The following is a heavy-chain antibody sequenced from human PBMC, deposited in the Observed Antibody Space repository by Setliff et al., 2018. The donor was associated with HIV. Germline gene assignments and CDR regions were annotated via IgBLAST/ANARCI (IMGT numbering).Heavy chain of an antibody. CDR1: GYTFTKYG. CDR3: AKGTGLDVFEI. J-gene: IGHJ3*02. D-gene: IGHD1-1*01. Sequence: ASVKVSCKASGYTFTKYGISWVRQAPGQGLEWMGWITAYNDNTYYEGKFQGRVTMTTDTSTSTAYMELRSLRSDDTAVYFCAKGTGLDVFEIWGQGTKVTVS. V-gene: IGHV1-18*01. CDR2: ITAYNDNT.